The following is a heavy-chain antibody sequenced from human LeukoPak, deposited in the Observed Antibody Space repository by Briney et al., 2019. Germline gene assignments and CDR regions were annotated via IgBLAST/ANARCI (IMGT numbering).Heavy chain of an antibody. CDR3: ARVRYDSGWYDY. Sequence: GGSLRLSCAASGFTFSAYAMAWDRQAPGKGLECVSHITTGGSSIFYADFVKGRFTISRDNVKNSLYLQMNSLRAEDAAVYYCARVRYDSGWYDYWGQGALVTVSS. CDR2: ITTGGSSI. V-gene: IGHV3-48*03. CDR1: GFTFSAYA. D-gene: IGHD6-19*01. J-gene: IGHJ4*02.